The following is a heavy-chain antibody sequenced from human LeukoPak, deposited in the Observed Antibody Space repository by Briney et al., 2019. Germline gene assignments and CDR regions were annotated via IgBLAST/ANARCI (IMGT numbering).Heavy chain of an antibody. CDR2: IYYSGST. Sequence: PSETLSLTCTGSGGSISSYYWSWIRQAPGKGREGRGYIYYSGSTNYNPSLRSRVTISVDPSKNQFSLKLSSVTAADTAVYYCARLWFGELLRDDNWFDPWGQGTLVTVSS. J-gene: IGHJ5*02. CDR3: ARLWFGELLRDDNWFDP. V-gene: IGHV4-59*08. CDR1: GGSISSYY. D-gene: IGHD3-10*01.